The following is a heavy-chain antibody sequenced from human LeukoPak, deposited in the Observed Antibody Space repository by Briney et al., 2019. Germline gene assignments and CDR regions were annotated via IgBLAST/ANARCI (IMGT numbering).Heavy chain of an antibody. D-gene: IGHD3-3*01. CDR2: IYYSGST. V-gene: IGHV4-59*12. J-gene: IGHJ5*02. CDR1: GGSISSYY. Sequence: PSETLSLTCTVSGGSISSYYWSWIRQPPGKGLEWIGYIYYSGSTNYNPSLKSRVTMSVDTSKNQFSLKLSSVTAADTAVYYCAREAIFGVVTLNWFDPWGQGTLVTVSS. CDR3: AREAIFGVVTLNWFDP.